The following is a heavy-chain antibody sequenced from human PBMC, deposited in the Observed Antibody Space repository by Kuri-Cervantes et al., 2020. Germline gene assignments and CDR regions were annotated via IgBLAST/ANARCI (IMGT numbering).Heavy chain of an antibody. V-gene: IGHV3-13*01. CDR2: IGTAGDT. CDR3: AKDGGPFSPWELQYFDY. CDR1: GFTFSSYD. D-gene: IGHD1-26*01. J-gene: IGHJ4*02. Sequence: GESLKISCAASGFTFSSYDMHWVRQATGKGLEWVSAIGTAGDTYYPGSVKGRFTISRENAKNSLYLQMNSLRAGDTAVYYCAKDGGPFSPWELQYFDYWGQGTLVTVSS.